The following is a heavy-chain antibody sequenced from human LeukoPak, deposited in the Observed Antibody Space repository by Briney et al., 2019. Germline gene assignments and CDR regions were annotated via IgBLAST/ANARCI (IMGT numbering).Heavy chain of an antibody. D-gene: IGHD2-2*01. V-gene: IGHV1-18*01. CDR1: GYTFTSYD. Sequence: ASVKVSCKASGYTFTSYDISWVRQAPGQGLEWMGWISAYNGNTNYAQKLQGRVTMTTDTSTSTAYMGLRSLRSDDTAVYYCARGTKDLVGITWYYYMDVWGKGTTVTVSS. CDR3: ARGTKDLVGITWYYYMDV. J-gene: IGHJ6*03. CDR2: ISAYNGNT.